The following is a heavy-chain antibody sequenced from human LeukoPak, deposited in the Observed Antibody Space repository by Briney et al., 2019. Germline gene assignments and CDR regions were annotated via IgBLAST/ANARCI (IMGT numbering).Heavy chain of an antibody. D-gene: IGHD4-17*01. Sequence: TGGSLRLSCAASGFTFDDYGMSWVRQAPGKGLEWVSGINWNGGSTGYADSVKGRFTISRDNAKNSLYLQMNSLRAEDTALYYCARASSGDRCRDFDYWGQGTLVTVSS. J-gene: IGHJ4*02. V-gene: IGHV3-20*04. CDR3: ARASSGDRCRDFDY. CDR1: GFTFDDYG. CDR2: INWNGGST.